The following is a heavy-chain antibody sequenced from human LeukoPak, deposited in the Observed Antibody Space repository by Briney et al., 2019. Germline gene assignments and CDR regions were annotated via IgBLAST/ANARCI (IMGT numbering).Heavy chain of an antibody. Sequence: GGSLRLSCAASGFTFSSYAMHWVRQAPGKGLEWVAVISYDGSNKYYADSVKGRFTISGDNSKNMLYLQMNSLRAEDTAVYYCARPRVGATGWFDPWGQGTLVTVSS. CDR1: GFTFSSYA. J-gene: IGHJ5*02. CDR3: ARPRVGATGWFDP. V-gene: IGHV3-30*04. CDR2: ISYDGSNK. D-gene: IGHD1-26*01.